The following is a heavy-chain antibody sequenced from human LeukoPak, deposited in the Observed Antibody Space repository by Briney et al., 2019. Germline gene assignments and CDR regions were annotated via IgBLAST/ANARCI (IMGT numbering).Heavy chain of an antibody. CDR1: GFTFTNHG. CDR3: ARDSSGFIDY. Sequence: GRSLRLSCAASGFTFTNHGMHWVRQAPGKGLEWVAGIWHVGGDKYYADSVKGRFSISRDNSKNTLYLQVNSLGAEDTAMYYCARDSSGFIDYWGQGTLVTVSS. CDR2: IWHVGGDK. D-gene: IGHD3-22*01. V-gene: IGHV3-33*01. J-gene: IGHJ4*02.